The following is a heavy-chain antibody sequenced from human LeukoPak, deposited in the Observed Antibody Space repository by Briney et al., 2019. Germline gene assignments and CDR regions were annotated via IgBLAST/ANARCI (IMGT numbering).Heavy chain of an antibody. V-gene: IGHV4-59*01. CDR2: IYYSGST. Sequence: SETLSLTCTVSGGSISSYYWSWIRQPPGKGLEWIGYIYYSGSTNYNPSLKSRVTISVDTSKNQFSLKLSSVTAADTAVYYCGGGGGGGGRTGYFDYWGQGTLVTVSS. CDR1: GGSISSYY. D-gene: IGHD3-10*01. J-gene: IGHJ4*02. CDR3: GGGGGGGGRTGYFDY.